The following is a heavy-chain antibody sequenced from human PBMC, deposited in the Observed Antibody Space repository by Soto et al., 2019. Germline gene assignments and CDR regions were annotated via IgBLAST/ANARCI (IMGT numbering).Heavy chain of an antibody. CDR2: IWYDGSNK. D-gene: IGHD4-17*01. Sequence: ESGGGVVQPGRSLRLSCAASGFTFSSYGMHWVRQAPGKGLEWVAVIWYDGSNKYYADSVKGRFTISRDNSKNTLYLQMNSLRAEDTAVYYCARQGKPYGDYAALNYWGQGTLVTVSS. CDR1: GFTFSSYG. CDR3: ARQGKPYGDYAALNY. J-gene: IGHJ4*02. V-gene: IGHV3-33*01.